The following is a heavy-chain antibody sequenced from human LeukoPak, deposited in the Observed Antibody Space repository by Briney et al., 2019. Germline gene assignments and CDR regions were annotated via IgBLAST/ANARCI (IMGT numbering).Heavy chain of an antibody. V-gene: IGHV3-21*01. CDR3: ARDRSTSRYYHGMDV. CDR2: ISSRSAHI. J-gene: IGHJ6*02. D-gene: IGHD2-2*01. CDR1: DSTFSSFS. Sequence: AGGSLRLSCAASDSTFSSFSMRWVRQAPGKGRFWVAAISSRSAHIYYADSVKGRFTISRDNAKKSLYLEMNNLRADDTAVYYCARDRSTSRYYHGMDVWGPGTTVIVSS.